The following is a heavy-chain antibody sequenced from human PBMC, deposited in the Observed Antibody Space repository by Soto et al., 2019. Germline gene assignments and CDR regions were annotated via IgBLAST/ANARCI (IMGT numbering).Heavy chain of an antibody. Sequence: SESLSLTCAVYGGSFCGYYWSWIRQPPGKGLEWLGEINHSGSTNYNPSLKSRVTISVDTSKNQFSLKLSSVTAADTAVYYCARGKLSDYVWGSYRYHFDYWGQGTVVTVSS. CDR1: GGSFCGYY. CDR3: ARGKLSDYVWGSYRYHFDY. J-gene: IGHJ4*02. CDR2: INHSGST. V-gene: IGHV4-34*01. D-gene: IGHD3-16*02.